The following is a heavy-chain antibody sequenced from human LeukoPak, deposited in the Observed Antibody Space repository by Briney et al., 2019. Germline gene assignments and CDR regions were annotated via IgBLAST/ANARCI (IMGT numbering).Heavy chain of an antibody. D-gene: IGHD3-10*01. J-gene: IGHJ4*02. CDR2: IRYDGSNK. V-gene: IGHV3-30*02. Sequence: GGSLRLSCAASGFTFSSYGLHWVRQAPGKGLEWVAFIRYDGSNKYYADSVKGRFTISRDKSKNTLFLQMNSLRADDTAVYYCAKDLPEYYGSGSYGFDYWGQGTLVTVSS. CDR1: GFTFSSYG. CDR3: AKDLPEYYGSGSYGFDY.